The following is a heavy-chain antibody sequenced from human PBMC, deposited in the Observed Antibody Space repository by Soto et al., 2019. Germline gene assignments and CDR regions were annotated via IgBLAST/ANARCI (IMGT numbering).Heavy chain of an antibody. V-gene: IGHV3-33*01. J-gene: IGHJ4*02. Sequence: GGSLRLSCAASGFTFSSYGMHWVRQAPGKGLEWVAVIWYDGSNKYYADSVKGRFTISRDNSKNTLYLQMNSLRAEDTAVYYCARDTSSQDILTGYSDEYYFDYWGQGTLVTVSS. CDR1: GFTFSSYG. CDR3: ARDTSSQDILTGYSDEYYFDY. D-gene: IGHD3-9*01. CDR2: IWYDGSNK.